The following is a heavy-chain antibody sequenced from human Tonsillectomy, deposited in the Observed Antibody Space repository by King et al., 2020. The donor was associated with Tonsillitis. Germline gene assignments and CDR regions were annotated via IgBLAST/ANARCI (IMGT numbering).Heavy chain of an antibody. V-gene: IGHV1-8*01. D-gene: IGHD2-15*01. CDR3: ALGYCGSGSCPQGVNSFDI. CDR2: MNPNSGNS. J-gene: IGHJ3*02. Sequence: VQLVESGAEVKEPGASVKVSCKASGYTFTSYDINWVRLATGQGLEWMGWMNPNSGNSGYAQNFQGRITMTRDTSIGTAYMDLSSLRSEGTAFYYCALGYCGSGSCPQGVNSFDIWGQGTMVTVSS. CDR1: GYTFTSYD.